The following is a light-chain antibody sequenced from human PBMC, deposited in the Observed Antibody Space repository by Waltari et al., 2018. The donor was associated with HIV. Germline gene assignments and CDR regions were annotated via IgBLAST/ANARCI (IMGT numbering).Light chain of an antibody. J-gene: IGLJ3*02. V-gene: IGLV2-14*01. CDR3: SSYTSGTTWV. Sequence: QSALTQPASVSGSPGQSITISCTGTSSDIGGYNYVSWHQHHPGRAPKLIIFEVSNRPSGVSNRFSGSKSGNTASLIISGLLADDDADYYCSSYTSGTTWVFGGGTKLTVL. CDR2: EVS. CDR1: SSDIGGYNY.